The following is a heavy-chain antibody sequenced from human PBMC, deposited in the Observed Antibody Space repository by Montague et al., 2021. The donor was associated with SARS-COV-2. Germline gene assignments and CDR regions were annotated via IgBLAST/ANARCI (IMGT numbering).Heavy chain of an antibody. D-gene: IGHD3-10*01. V-gene: IGHV4-39*01. J-gene: IGHJ5*02. CDR3: AGHLYSYAKCFDP. CDR2: IYYSGST. CDR1: GGSISRSDYY. Sequence: SETLSLTCTVSGGSISRSDYYWGWIRQPPGKGLEWIGNIYYSGSTYYKPSLKSRVTTSVDTSKNQFSLKLSSVTAADTAVYYCAGHLYSYAKCFDPWGQGTLVTVSS.